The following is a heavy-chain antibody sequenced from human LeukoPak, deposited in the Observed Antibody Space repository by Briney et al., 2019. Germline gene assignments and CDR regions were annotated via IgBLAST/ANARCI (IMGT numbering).Heavy chain of an antibody. Sequence: GESLKISCKGSGYSFTSYWIGWVGQMPLKGLEWMGIIYPCDSYTSYSPSFQGKDAISADKSISTAYLQWSSLKASDTAMYYFSLQQKTAYDILTGYYRPFDYWGQGTLVTVSS. CDR3: SLQQKTAYDILTGYYRPFDY. V-gene: IGHV5-51*01. J-gene: IGHJ4*02. CDR1: GYSFTSYW. CDR2: IYPCDSYT. D-gene: IGHD3-9*01.